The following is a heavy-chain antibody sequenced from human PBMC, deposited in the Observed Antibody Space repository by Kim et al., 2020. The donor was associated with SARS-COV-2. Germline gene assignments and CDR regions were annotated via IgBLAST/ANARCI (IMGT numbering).Heavy chain of an antibody. V-gene: IGHV5-10-1*01. CDR2: IDPSDSYT. CDR3: ARHPHYGGGYSSSWYVYYYYGMDV. Sequence: GESLKISCKGSGYSFTSYWISWVRQMPGKGLEWMGRIDPSDSYTNYSPSFQGHVTISADKSISTAYLQWSSLKASDTAMYYCARHPHYGGGYSSSWYVYYYYGMDVWGQGTTVTVSS. CDR1: GYSFTSYW. J-gene: IGHJ6*02. D-gene: IGHD6-13*01.